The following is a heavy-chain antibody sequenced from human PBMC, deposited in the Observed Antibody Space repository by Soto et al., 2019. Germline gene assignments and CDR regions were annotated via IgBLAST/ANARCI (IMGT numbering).Heavy chain of an antibody. Sequence: SETLSLTCTFPGGSIRSYYWSWIRQPPGKGLEWSGYIYYSGSTNYNPSLKSRVTISVDTSKNQFSLKLSSVTAADTAVYYCARDLGAADAFDIWGQGTMVTVSS. J-gene: IGHJ3*02. D-gene: IGHD6-13*01. CDR3: ARDLGAADAFDI. CDR2: IYYSGST. V-gene: IGHV4-59*01. CDR1: GGSIRSYY.